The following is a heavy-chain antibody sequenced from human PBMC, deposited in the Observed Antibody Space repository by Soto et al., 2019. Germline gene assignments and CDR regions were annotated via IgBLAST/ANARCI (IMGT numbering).Heavy chain of an antibody. J-gene: IGHJ4*02. CDR2: MYYSGSS. CDR1: GGSISSRTFW. V-gene: IGHV4-39*01. Sequence: QLQLQESGPGLVKPSETLSLTCSISGGSISSRTFWWAWIGPPPGKGLEWIGEMYYSGSSYSTPSLKSRVTASVDTSKNQFSLNLNSVTAAVTAEYFSAGHPRDDYNYGGSGIFDYWGQGTLVTVSS. D-gene: IGHD4-4*01. CDR3: AGHPRDDYNYGGSGIFDY.